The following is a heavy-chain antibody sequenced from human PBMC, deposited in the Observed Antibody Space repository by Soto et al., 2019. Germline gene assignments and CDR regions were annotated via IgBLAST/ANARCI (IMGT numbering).Heavy chain of an antibody. D-gene: IGHD2-15*01. CDR3: ATGGRGSGGTRNYYYYYYMDV. CDR2: FDPEDGET. Sequence: ASVKVSCKVSGYTLTELSMHWVRQAPGKGLEWMGGFDPEDGETIYAQKFQGRVTMTEDTSTDTAYMELSSLRSEDTAVYYCATGGRGSGGTRNYYYYYYMDVWGKGTTVTVSS. CDR1: GYTLTELS. V-gene: IGHV1-24*01. J-gene: IGHJ6*03.